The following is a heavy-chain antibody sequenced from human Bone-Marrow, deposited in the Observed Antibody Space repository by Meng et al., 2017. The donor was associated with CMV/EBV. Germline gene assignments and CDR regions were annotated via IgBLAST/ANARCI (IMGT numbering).Heavy chain of an antibody. CDR3: ARGRACSSTSCYTDY. CDR1: GGSI. D-gene: IGHD2-2*02. Sequence: SETLSLTCTVSGGSIKPAGKGLEWIGRIYTSGSTNYNPSLKSRVTMSVDTSKNQFSLKLSSVTAADTAVYYCARGRACSSTSCYTDYWGQGTLVTASS. J-gene: IGHJ4*02. V-gene: IGHV4-4*07. CDR2: IYTSGST.